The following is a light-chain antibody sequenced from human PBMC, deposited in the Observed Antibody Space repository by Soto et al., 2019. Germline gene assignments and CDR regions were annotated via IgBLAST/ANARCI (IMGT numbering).Light chain of an antibody. CDR2: GAS. J-gene: IGKJ1*01. CDR1: QSISIW. V-gene: IGKV1-5*01. CDR3: LQDINYPWT. Sequence: DIQITQSPSTLSASVGDRVTITCRASQSISIWLAWYQQKPGKPPKVLIYGASNLQSGVPPRFSGSGSGTDFTLAISSLQPEDSATYYCLQDINYPWTFGQGTKVDIK.